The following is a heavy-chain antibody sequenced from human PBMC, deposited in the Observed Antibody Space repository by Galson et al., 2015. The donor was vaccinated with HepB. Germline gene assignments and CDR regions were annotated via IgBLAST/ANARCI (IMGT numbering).Heavy chain of an antibody. Sequence: SLRLSCAASGFTFSSYAMSWVRQAPGKGLEWVSAISGSGGSTYYADSVKGRFTISRDNSKNTLYLQMNSLRAEDTAVYYCAKGPDCSSTSCYIYYYYYYMDAWGKGTTVTVSS. CDR1: GFTFSSYA. CDR2: ISGSGGST. J-gene: IGHJ6*03. D-gene: IGHD2-2*01. V-gene: IGHV3-23*01. CDR3: AKGPDCSSTSCYIYYYYYYMDA.